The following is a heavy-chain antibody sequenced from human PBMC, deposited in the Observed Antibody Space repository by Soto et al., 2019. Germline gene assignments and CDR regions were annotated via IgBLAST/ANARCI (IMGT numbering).Heavy chain of an antibody. CDR1: GGTFSSYA. CDR2: IIPIFGTA. D-gene: IGHD3-3*01. Sequence: GASVKVSCKASGGTFSSYAISWVRQAPGQGLEWMGGIIPIFGTANYAQKFQGRVTITADESTSTAYMELSSLRSDDTAVYYCARDSNRRFLEWLSGPFITGTNSYYFDYWGQGTLVTVSS. V-gene: IGHV1-69*13. J-gene: IGHJ4*02. CDR3: ARDSNRRFLEWLSGPFITGTNSYYFDY.